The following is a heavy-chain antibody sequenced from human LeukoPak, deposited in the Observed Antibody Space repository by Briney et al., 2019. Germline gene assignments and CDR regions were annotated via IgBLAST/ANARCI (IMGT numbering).Heavy chain of an antibody. CDR1: GYTFTGYY. V-gene: IGHV1-2*02. D-gene: IGHD3-3*01. CDR3: AREGRSGLYFQEYSYFDY. CDR2: INPNSGGT. Sequence: ASVKVSCKASGYTFTGYYMHWVRQAPGQGLEWMGWINPNSGGTNYAQKFQGRVTMTRDTSISTAYMELSRLRSDDTAVYYCAREGRSGLYFQEYSYFDYWGQGTLVTVSS. J-gene: IGHJ4*02.